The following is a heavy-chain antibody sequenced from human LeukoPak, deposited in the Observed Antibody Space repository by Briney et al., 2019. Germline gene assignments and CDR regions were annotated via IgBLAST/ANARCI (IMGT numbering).Heavy chain of an antibody. CDR3: AHSPYSTNWLFFDY. Sequence: SGSTLVQPTQTLTLTCTFSGFSLSTSGVGVGWIRQPPGEALDCLALIYWNDDVPYSPSLRSRLTITKDTSKNQVVLTMTNMVPVDTATYYCAHSPYSTNWLFFDYWGQGTLVTVSS. J-gene: IGHJ4*02. CDR1: GFSLSTSGVG. V-gene: IGHV2-5*01. CDR2: IYWNDDV. D-gene: IGHD3-9*01.